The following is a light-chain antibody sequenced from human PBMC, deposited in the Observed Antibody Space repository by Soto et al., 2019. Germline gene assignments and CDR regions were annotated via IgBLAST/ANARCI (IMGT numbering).Light chain of an antibody. CDR2: GAS. CDR3: QQYNNWHHT. Sequence: EIVMTQSPATLSVSPGERATLSCRASQSVSSNLAWYQQKPGQAPRLLIYGASTRATGIPARFSGSGSGTEFTLTLSSLQSEDFAVYYCQQYNNWHHTFGQGTKLEIK. J-gene: IGKJ2*01. V-gene: IGKV3-15*01. CDR1: QSVSSN.